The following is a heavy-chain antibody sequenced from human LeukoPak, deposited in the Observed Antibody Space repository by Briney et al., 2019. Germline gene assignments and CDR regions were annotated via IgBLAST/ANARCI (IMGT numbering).Heavy chain of an antibody. CDR3: ARGRFDPLTGYEYYHDY. V-gene: IGHV4-59*08. CDR2: IYNSGST. CDR1: GASISSYY. Sequence: SETLSLTCTVSGASISSYYWSWIRQPPGKGLEWIGYIYNSGSTNYNPSLKSRVTISVDTSKNQFSLKLSSVTAADTAVYYCARGRFDPLTGYEYYHDYWGQGTLVTVSS. J-gene: IGHJ4*02. D-gene: IGHD3-9*01.